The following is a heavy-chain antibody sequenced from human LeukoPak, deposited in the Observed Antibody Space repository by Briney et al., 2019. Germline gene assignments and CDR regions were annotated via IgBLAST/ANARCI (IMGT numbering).Heavy chain of an antibody. J-gene: IGHJ4*02. V-gene: IGHV3-21*04. D-gene: IGHD2-8*01. CDR1: GFTFSSYS. Sequence: GGSLRLSCAASGFTFSSYSMNWVRQAPGKGLEWVSSISSSSSYIYYADSVKGRFTISRDNAKNSLYLQMNSLRSEDTALYYCARDLYCTNGVCFPTDYWGQGTLVTVSS. CDR2: ISSSSSYI. CDR3: ARDLYCTNGVCFPTDY.